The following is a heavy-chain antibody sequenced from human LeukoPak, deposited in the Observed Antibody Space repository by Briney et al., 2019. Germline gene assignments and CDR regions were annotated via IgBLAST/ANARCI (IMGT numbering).Heavy chain of an antibody. D-gene: IGHD3-22*01. CDR1: GGSISSSNW. CDR2: IYHSGST. V-gene: IGHV4-4*02. J-gene: IGHJ4*02. CDR3: ARTPGDDSSGYPYFDY. Sequence: SETLSLTCAVSGGSISSSNWWSWVRQPPGKGLEWIGEIYHSGSTNYNPSLKSRVTISVDKSKDQFSLKLSSVTAADTAVYYCARTPGDDSSGYPYFDYWGQGTLVTVSS.